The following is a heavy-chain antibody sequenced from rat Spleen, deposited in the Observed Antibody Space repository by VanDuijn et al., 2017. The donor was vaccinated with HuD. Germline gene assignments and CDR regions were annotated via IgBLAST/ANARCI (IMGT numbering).Heavy chain of an antibody. CDR2: ISTSGVGT. D-gene: IGHD1-4*01. V-gene: IGHV5-27*01. CDR1: GFIFSDHY. Sequence: EVQLVESDGGLVEPGRSLKLSCVASGFIFSDHYVAWVRQAPTKGLEWVASISTSGVGTFYRDSVKGRFTISRENAKSTLYLQMNTLRSEDTATYYCTRVDYPGIAHYFDYWGQGVMVTVSS. J-gene: IGHJ2*01. CDR3: TRVDYPGIAHYFDY.